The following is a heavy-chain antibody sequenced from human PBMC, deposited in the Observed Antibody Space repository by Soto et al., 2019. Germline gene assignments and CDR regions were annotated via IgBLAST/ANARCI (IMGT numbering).Heavy chain of an antibody. J-gene: IGHJ6*02. CDR1: GYTFNNYG. CDR2: ISDYNGNT. V-gene: IGHV1-18*01. Sequence: QVQLVQSGSEVKKPGASVKVSCKTSGYTFNNYGISWVRQAPGQGLEWMGWISDYNGNTNYPQKFQGRVTMTTETYTKTVYMVLRSLRPDDTSVYYCARDGFYGSGSYGMDVWGRGTTVTVSS. D-gene: IGHD3-10*01. CDR3: ARDGFYGSGSYGMDV.